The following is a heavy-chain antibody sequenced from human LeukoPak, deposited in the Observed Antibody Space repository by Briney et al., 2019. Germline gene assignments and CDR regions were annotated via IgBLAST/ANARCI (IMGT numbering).Heavy chain of an antibody. Sequence: GGSLRLSCATSGSTFNGSALHWVRQASGQGLEWVGRIRSKAHRYATAYAASVKGRFTVSRDDSKNMAYLQMNSLKTEDTAIYYCTRRHYGDYVVDNWGQGTLVTVSS. J-gene: IGHJ4*02. CDR1: GSTFNGSA. V-gene: IGHV3-73*01. CDR2: IRSKAHRYAT. D-gene: IGHD4-17*01. CDR3: TRRHYGDYVVDN.